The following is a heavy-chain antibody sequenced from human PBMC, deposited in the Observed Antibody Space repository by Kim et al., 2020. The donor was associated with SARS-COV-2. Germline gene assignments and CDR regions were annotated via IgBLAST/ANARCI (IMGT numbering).Heavy chain of an antibody. CDR2: ISSSAGTI. CDR3: AGDMIAAAKRDGMDV. Sequence: GGSLRLSCAASGFTFSDYYMSWIRQAPGKGLEWVSYISSSAGTIYYADSVKGRFTISRDNAKNSLYLQMNSLRAEDTAVYYCAGDMIAAAKRDGMDVGGQRTTVTVSS. V-gene: IGHV3-11*04. J-gene: IGHJ6*02. D-gene: IGHD6-13*01. CDR1: GFTFSDYY.